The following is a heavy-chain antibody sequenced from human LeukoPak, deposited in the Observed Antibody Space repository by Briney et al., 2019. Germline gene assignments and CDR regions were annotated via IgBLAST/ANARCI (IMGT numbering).Heavy chain of an antibody. CDR1: GFTFSSYW. CDR2: IKQDGSEK. D-gene: IGHD5-24*01. V-gene: IGHV3-7*01. CDR3: TGGRDVYRY. Sequence: GGSLRLSCAASGFTFSSYWMTWVRQAPGKGLEWVANIKQDGSEKYYVDSVKGRFTISRDNAKNSLYLQMNSLRAEDTAVYYCTGGRDVYRYWGQGTLVTVSS. J-gene: IGHJ4*02.